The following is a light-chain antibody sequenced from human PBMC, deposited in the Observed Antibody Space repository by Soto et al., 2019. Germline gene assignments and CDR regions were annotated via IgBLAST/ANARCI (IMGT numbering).Light chain of an antibody. V-gene: IGKV3-20*01. Sequence: EIVLTQSPGTLSLSPGERGTLSCRASQSISSNYLAWYQQKSGQAPRLLIYGASNRATGIPDRFSGSGSGTDYTLAISRQEPEEFAVYFCQQKDSSPWTFGQGTKVESK. CDR1: QSISSNY. CDR2: GAS. CDR3: QQKDSSPWT. J-gene: IGKJ1*01.